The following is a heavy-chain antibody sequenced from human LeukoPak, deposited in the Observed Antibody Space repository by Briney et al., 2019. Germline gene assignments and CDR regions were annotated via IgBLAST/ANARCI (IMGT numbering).Heavy chain of an antibody. V-gene: IGHV5-51*01. J-gene: IGHJ4*02. Sequence: GESLKISCKGSGYSFTSYWIGWVRQMPGKGLEGMGIIYPGDSDTRYSPSFQGQVTISADKSISTAYLQWSSLKASDTAMYYCARPPLVPREPKHQTYYFDYWGQGTLVTVSS. CDR1: GYSFTSYW. D-gene: IGHD1-26*01. CDR2: IYPGDSDT. CDR3: ARPPLVPREPKHQTYYFDY.